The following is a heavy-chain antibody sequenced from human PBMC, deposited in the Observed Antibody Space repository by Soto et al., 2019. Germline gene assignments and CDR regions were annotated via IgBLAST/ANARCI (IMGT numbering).Heavy chain of an antibody. Sequence: GGSLRLSCAASGFTFSSYAMSWVRQAPGKGLEWVSAISGSGGSTYYADSVKGRFTISRDNSKNTLYLQMNSLRAEDTAVYYCAKVGITMVRGVITTGPGYFDYCGQGTLVTVSS. CDR1: GFTFSSYA. J-gene: IGHJ4*02. D-gene: IGHD3-10*01. CDR3: AKVGITMVRGVITTGPGYFDY. CDR2: ISGSGGST. V-gene: IGHV3-23*01.